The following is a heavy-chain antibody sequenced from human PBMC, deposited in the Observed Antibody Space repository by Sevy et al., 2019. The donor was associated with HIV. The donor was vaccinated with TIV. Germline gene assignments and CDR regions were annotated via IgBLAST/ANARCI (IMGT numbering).Heavy chain of an antibody. D-gene: IGHD1-1*01. CDR1: GGTFSDFG. V-gene: IGHV1-69*13. Sequence: ASVKVSCKASGGTFSDFGFHWVRQAPGQGLEWMGGIIPIFGTPNYAQQFLGRVTIIADESTSTVYMELNRLTSDYTAVYYCGTSGTTGTTSHFGYWGQGTLVTVSS. CDR2: IIPIFGTP. CDR3: GTSGTTGTTSHFGY. J-gene: IGHJ4*02.